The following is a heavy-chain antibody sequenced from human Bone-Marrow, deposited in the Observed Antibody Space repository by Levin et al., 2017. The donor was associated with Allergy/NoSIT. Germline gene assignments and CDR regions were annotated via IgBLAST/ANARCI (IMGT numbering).Heavy chain of an antibody. J-gene: IGHJ5*02. Sequence: VASVKVSCKASGYTFTEYGITWVRQAPGQGLEWMGWISGYNGNTKYAEQFQGRVTVTKETSTSTAYMELRSLTSDDTAVYYCVRHDVRLLEWVVGPWGQGTLVAVSS. CDR3: VRHDVRLLEWVVGP. CDR2: ISGYNGNT. V-gene: IGHV1-18*01. D-gene: IGHD3-3*01. CDR1: GYTFTEYG.